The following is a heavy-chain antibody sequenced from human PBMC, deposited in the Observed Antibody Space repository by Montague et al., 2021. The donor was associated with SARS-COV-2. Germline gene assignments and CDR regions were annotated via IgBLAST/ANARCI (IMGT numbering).Heavy chain of an antibody. Sequence: SLRLSWAASGFTVSSNYMSWVRQAPGKGLERVSVIYSGGSTYYADSVKGRFTISRDNSKNTLYLQMNSLRAEDTAVYYCAREVDAFDIWGQGTMVTVSS. CDR3: AREVDAFDI. J-gene: IGHJ3*02. V-gene: IGHV3-53*01. CDR1: GFTVSSNY. CDR2: IYSGGST.